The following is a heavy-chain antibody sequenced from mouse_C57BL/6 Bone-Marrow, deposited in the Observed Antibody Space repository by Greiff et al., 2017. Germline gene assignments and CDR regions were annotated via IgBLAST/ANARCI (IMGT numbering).Heavy chain of an antibody. CDR3: ARLGAYGNLDY. Sequence: VQLKESGGGLVQPGESLKLSCESNEYEFPSHDMSWVRKTPEKRLELVAAINSDGGSTYYPDTMETRFIISRDNTKKTLYLQMSSLRSEDTAWYYCARLGAYGNLDYWGQGTTLTVSS. D-gene: IGHD2-1*01. V-gene: IGHV5-2*01. CDR1: EYEFPSHD. CDR2: INSDGGST. J-gene: IGHJ2*01.